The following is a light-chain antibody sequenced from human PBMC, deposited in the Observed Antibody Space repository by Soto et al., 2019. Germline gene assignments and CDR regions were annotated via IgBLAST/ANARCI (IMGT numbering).Light chain of an antibody. CDR3: AAWDDSLNGVV. J-gene: IGLJ2*01. CDR1: SSNIGSKT. CDR2: SNN. V-gene: IGLV1-44*01. Sequence: QSALTQPPSASGTPGQRVTISCSGSSSNIGSKTVNWYQQLPGTAPKLLIYSNNQRPSGVPDRFSGSKSGTSGSLAISGLQSEDEADYYCAAWDDSLNGVVFGGGTKLTVL.